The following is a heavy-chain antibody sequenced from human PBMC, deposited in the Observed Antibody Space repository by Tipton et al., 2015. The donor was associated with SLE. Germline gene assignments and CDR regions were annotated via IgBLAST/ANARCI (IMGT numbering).Heavy chain of an antibody. CDR1: GGSISSYY. Sequence: TLSLTCTVSGGSISSYYWSWIRQPPGKGLEWIGYIYTSGSTNYNPSLKSRVTISVDTSKNQIFLKLNSVTAADTAVYYCARHRAKLGIDAFDIWGQGTMVTVSS. V-gene: IGHV4-4*08. CDR2: IYTSGST. D-gene: IGHD7-27*01. CDR3: ARHRAKLGIDAFDI. J-gene: IGHJ3*02.